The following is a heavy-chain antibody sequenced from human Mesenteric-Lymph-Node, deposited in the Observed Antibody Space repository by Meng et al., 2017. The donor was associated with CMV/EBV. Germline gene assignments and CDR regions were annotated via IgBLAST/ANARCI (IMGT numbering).Heavy chain of an antibody. CDR1: GGSISSGGYY. V-gene: IGHV4-31*03. J-gene: IGHJ4*02. Sequence: TGTVSGGSISSGGYYWSWIRQHPGKGLEWIGYIYYSGSTYYNPSLKSRVTISVDTSKNQFSLKLSSVTAADTAVYYCARAPMSHPPDYWGQGTLVTVSS. CDR3: ARAPMSHPPDY. CDR2: IYYSGST.